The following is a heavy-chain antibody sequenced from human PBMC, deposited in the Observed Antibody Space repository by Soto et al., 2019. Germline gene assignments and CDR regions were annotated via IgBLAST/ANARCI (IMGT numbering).Heavy chain of an antibody. CDR2: INHSGST. D-gene: IGHD4-17*01. CDR3: ARSYGDYVTGYYYNDMDV. CDR1: GGSFGGYY. J-gene: IGHJ6*02. Sequence: QVQLQQWGAGLLKTSETLSLTCAVYGGSFGGYYWSWIRQPPGKGLEWIGEINHSGSTNYNSSLKSRVTISVDTSKNQFSLKLSSVTAADTSVYYCARSYGDYVTGYYYNDMDVWGQGTTVTVSS. V-gene: IGHV4-34*01.